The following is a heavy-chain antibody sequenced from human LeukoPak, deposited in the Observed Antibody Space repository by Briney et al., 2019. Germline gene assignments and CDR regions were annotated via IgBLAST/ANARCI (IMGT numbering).Heavy chain of an antibody. J-gene: IGHJ4*02. D-gene: IGHD3-16*01. Sequence: HPGGSLRLSCAASGFTTSDNYITWVRQAPGKGLQWVSVIYSGGRTNYADSVKGRFSMSRDKSNGTVYLQLNSLRTDDTAVYFCARVPFTASLGDYFDYWGQGALVTVPS. CDR3: ARVPFTASLGDYFDY. CDR2: IYSGGRT. CDR1: GFTTSDNY. V-gene: IGHV3-66*01.